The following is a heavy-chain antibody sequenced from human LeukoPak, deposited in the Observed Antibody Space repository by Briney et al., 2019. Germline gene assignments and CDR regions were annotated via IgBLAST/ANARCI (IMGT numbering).Heavy chain of an antibody. CDR2: IYYSGGT. V-gene: IGHV4-39*07. Sequence: PSETLSLTCTVSGGSISSSSYYWGWIRQPPGKGLEWIGSIYYSGGTYYNPSLKSRVTISVDTSKNQFSLKLSSVTAADTAVYYWGRVCGGGSCQSFGDVLDIGAKGTMVTVFS. D-gene: IGHD2-15*01. J-gene: IGHJ3*02. CDR1: GGSISSSSYY. CDR3: GRVCGGGSCQSFGDVLDI.